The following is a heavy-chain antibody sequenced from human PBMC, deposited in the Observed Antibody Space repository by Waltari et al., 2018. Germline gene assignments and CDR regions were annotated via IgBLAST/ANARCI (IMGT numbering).Heavy chain of an antibody. D-gene: IGHD4-17*01. J-gene: IGHJ3*02. V-gene: IGHV3-74*01. CDR3: ARGRDDYPLSAFDT. CDR2: IKTAGSST. CDR1: GFTFSSYW. Sequence: EVQLVESGGGLVQPGGSLRLSCAASGFTFSSYWMHWVRQAPGKAVVWFSRIKTAGSSTTYADSVKGRFTISRDNANNTLSLQLNSLRGEDTAVYYCARGRDDYPLSAFDTWGQGTMVTGSS.